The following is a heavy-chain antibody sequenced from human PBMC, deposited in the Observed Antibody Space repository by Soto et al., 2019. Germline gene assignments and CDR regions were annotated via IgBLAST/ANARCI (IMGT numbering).Heavy chain of an antibody. J-gene: IGHJ6*02. Sequence: QVQLVESGGGVVQPGRSLRLSCAASGFSFSSYGMHWVRQAPGKGLEWVAVIYYDGSNEYYSDSVKGRFTISRDNSKNTLNLQMNSLRFEDTAVYYCARWCNDEEWVETMYVWGQGTTVTVSS. CDR3: ARWCNDEEWVETMYV. CDR2: IYYDGSNE. CDR1: GFSFSSYG. V-gene: IGHV3-33*01. D-gene: IGHD2-8*01.